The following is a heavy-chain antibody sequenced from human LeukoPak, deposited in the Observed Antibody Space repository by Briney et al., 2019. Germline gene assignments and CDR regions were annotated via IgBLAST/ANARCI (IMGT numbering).Heavy chain of an antibody. V-gene: IGHV4-30-2*01. CDR2: IHHSGNT. Sequence: SQTLSLTCTVSGDSFSSGAYYWSWIRQPPGKGLEWIGYIHHSGNTYHNPSLKSRVTISVDTSRNQFSLKLSSVTAADTAVYYCASLVVVPAASNWFDPWGQGTLVTVSS. CDR3: ASLVVVPAASNWFDP. J-gene: IGHJ5*02. D-gene: IGHD2-2*01. CDR1: GDSFSSGAYY.